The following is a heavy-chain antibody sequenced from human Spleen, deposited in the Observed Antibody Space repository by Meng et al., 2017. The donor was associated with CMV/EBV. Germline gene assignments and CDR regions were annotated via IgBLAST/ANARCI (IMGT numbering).Heavy chain of an antibody. CDR2: IDPNSGDT. CDR3: AREEYQLLIFDY. CDR1: GYTFTSSY. V-gene: IGHV1-2*02. D-gene: IGHD2-2*01. Sequence: ASVKVSCKASGYTFTSSYTHWVRQAPGQGLEWMGWIDPNSGDTSYAQKFQGRVTMTRDTSITTAYMELSRLRSDDTAVYYCAREEYQLLIFDYWGQGTLVTVSS. J-gene: IGHJ4*02.